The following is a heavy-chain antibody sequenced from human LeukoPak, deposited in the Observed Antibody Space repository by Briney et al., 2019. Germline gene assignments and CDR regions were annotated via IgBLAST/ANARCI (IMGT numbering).Heavy chain of an antibody. J-gene: IGHJ4*02. CDR1: ENSFTRYW. D-gene: IGHD3-22*01. CDR3: ASLSYSYGSSGFDY. CDR2: IYPGDSDT. Sequence: GESLKISCKGSENSFTRYWIGWVRQMPGKGLEWMGIIYPGDSDTRYSPSFQGQVTISVDKSISTAYLQWSSLRASDTAMYYCASLSYSYGSSGFDYWGQGTLVTVSS. V-gene: IGHV5-51*01.